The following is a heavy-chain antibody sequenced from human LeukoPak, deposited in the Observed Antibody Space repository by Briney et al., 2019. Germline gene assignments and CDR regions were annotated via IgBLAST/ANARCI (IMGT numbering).Heavy chain of an antibody. Sequence: GGSLRLSCAASGFTFSDYYMSWIRQAPGKGLEWVSYISSTGGTIYYADSMKGRFTISRDNAKNSLYLQMNSLRAEDTAVYYCAKAIVGAFYYFDYWGQGTLVTVSS. CDR2: ISSTGGTI. D-gene: IGHD1-26*01. J-gene: IGHJ4*02. CDR3: AKAIVGAFYYFDY. V-gene: IGHV3-11*04. CDR1: GFTFSDYY.